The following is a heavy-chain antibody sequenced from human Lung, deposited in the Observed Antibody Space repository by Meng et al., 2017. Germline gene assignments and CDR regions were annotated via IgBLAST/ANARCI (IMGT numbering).Heavy chain of an antibody. D-gene: IGHD3-10*01. CDR2: LGAHDGDT. V-gene: IGHV1-18*01. CDR1: GYTFTGYG. CDR3: ARGTPGRSYSDY. J-gene: IGHJ4*02. Sequence: QVQPVQPGPEVKKPGASVKVSCKASGYTFTGYGVSWVRQAPGQGLEWMAWLGAHDGDTSHAPKFQGRVTVSADRPTATAYMELRSLRSDDTAVYYCARGTPGRSYSDYWGQGTLVTVSS.